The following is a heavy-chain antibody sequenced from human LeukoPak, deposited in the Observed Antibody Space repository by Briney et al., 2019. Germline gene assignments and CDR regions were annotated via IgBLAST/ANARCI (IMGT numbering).Heavy chain of an antibody. CDR2: IYYSGST. CDR3: ARRSASNYVFDY. V-gene: IGHV4-59*08. J-gene: IGHJ4*02. CDR1: GGSISSYY. Sequence: PSETLSLTCTVSGGSISSYYWSWTRQPPGKGLEWIGYIYYSGSTNYNPSLKSRVTISVDTSKNQFSLKLSSVTAADTAVYYCARRSASNYVFDYWGQGTLVTVSS. D-gene: IGHD4-11*01.